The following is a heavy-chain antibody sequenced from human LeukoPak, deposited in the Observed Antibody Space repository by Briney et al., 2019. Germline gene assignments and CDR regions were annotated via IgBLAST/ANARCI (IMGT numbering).Heavy chain of an antibody. CDR3: ARTISLVRGVVRFDFDY. Sequence: ASVKVSCKASGYTFTSYGISWVRQAPGQGLEWMGIINPSDASTSYARKFQGRVAVTRDTSTSTVYMDLSSLTSEDTAVYYCARTISLVRGVVRFDFDYWGQGTLVTVSS. CDR2: INPSDAST. CDR1: GYTFTSYG. D-gene: IGHD3-10*01. J-gene: IGHJ4*02. V-gene: IGHV1-46*01.